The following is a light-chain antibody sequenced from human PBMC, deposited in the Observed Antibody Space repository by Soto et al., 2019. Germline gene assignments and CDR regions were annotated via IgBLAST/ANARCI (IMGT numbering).Light chain of an antibody. Sequence: QSSLTQPASVSGSPGQSITISCTGTSSDVGGYNSVSWYQHHPGKAPKLMIYDVSNRSSGVSSRFSGSKSDNTASLTISGLQAEDEADYYCKSYTSRSTYVFGTGTKDTVL. J-gene: IGLJ1*01. CDR2: DVS. CDR3: KSYTSRSTYV. V-gene: IGLV2-14*03. CDR1: SSDVGGYNS.